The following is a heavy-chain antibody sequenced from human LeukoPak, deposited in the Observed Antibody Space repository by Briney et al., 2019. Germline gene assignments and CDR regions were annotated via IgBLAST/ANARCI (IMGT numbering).Heavy chain of an antibody. J-gene: IGHJ4*02. CDR3: AGPTYEGYFDY. CDR2: IYYSGST. V-gene: IGHV4-59*08. CDR1: GGSISSYY. Sequence: SETLSLTCTVSGGSISSYYWSWIRQPPGKGLEWIGYIYYSGSTNYNPSLKSRVTISVDTSKNQFSLKLSSVTAADTAVYYCAGPTYEGYFDYWGQGTLVTVSS. D-gene: IGHD2/OR15-2a*01.